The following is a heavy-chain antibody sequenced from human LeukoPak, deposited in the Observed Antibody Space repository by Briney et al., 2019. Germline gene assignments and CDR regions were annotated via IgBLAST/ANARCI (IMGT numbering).Heavy chain of an antibody. CDR2: IKHDGSEK. J-gene: IGHJ4*02. CDR1: GFTFSTYW. V-gene: IGHV3-7*04. D-gene: IGHD6-19*01. Sequence: GGSLTLACAASGFTFSTYWMSWVRQAPGKGLEWVANIKHDGSEKYYVDSVKGRFTISRDNAKNSLRLQMNSLRVEDTAVYYCARDPGHSGWYGDYWGQGTLVTVSS. CDR3: ARDPGHSGWYGDY.